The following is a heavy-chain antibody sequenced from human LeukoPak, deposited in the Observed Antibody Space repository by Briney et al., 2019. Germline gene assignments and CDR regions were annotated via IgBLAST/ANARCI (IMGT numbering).Heavy chain of an antibody. Sequence: ASVKVSCKASGYTFSSYYVHWVRQAPGQGLEWMGWINPNSGGTNYAQKFQGRVTMTRDTSISTAYMELSSLRSEDTAVYYCATAIVVVAASTAAFDIWGQGTMVTVSS. J-gene: IGHJ3*02. CDR2: INPNSGGT. CDR1: GYTFSSYY. CDR3: ATAIVVVAASTAAFDI. V-gene: IGHV1-2*02. D-gene: IGHD2-15*01.